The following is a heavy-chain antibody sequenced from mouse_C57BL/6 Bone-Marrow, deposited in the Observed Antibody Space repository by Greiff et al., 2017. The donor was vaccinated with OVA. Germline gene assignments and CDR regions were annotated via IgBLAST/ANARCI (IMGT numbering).Heavy chain of an antibody. D-gene: IGHD1-1*01. CDR1: GYTFTSYW. V-gene: IGHV1-52*01. J-gene: IGHJ4*01. CDR3: ARPKYYGSSYHYYAMDY. CDR2: IDPSDSET. Sequence: QVQLQQPGAELVRPGSSVKLSCKASGYTFTSYWMHWVKQRPIQGLEWIGNIDPSDSETHYNQKFKDKATLTVDKSSSTAYMQLSSLTSEDSAVYYCARPKYYGSSYHYYAMDYWGQGTSVTVSS.